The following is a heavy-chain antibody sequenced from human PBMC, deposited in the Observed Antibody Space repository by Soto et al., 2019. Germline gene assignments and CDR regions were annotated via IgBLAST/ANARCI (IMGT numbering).Heavy chain of an antibody. CDR2: ISDSGSTT. J-gene: IGHJ6*03. CDR3: AKHTQEGYYYYYMDV. V-gene: IGHV3-23*01. Sequence: EVHLLESGGALVQPGGSLRLSCVASGFTFSTYAMSWVRQPPGRGLEWVSAISDSGSTTYNADSVKGRFTISRDNSKNTLYLQMNSLRAEDTAVYYRAKHTQEGYYYYYMDVWGKGTTVSVSS. CDR1: GFTFSTYA.